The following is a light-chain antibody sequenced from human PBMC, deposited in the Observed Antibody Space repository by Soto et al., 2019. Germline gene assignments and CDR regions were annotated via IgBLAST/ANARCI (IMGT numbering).Light chain of an antibody. CDR2: GAS. J-gene: IGKJ1*01. CDR1: QSVSSN. CDR3: QQYNNWAWT. Sequence: EIVMTQSPTILSVSPGERATLSCRASQSVSSNLAWYQQKPGQAPRXXIYGASTRETGIPARFSGSGSGTEFTLTISSLQSEDFAVYYCQQYNNWAWTFGQGTKVDIK. V-gene: IGKV3-15*01.